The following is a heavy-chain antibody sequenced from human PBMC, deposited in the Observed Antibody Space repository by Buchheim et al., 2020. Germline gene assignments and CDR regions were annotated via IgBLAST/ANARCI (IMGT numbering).Heavy chain of an antibody. CDR1: GDSIGSSNW. CDR2: IYHSGTT. Sequence: QVQLQESGPGLVKPSGTPSLTCAVSGDSIGSSNWWTWVRQPPGKGLEWVGEIYHSGTTNYNPSLKSRVTIFIDKSSSRFSLRLNSVTAADTAVYYCATRAVIGGPSWGQGTL. J-gene: IGHJ4*02. CDR3: ATRAVIGGPS. D-gene: IGHD3-16*01. V-gene: IGHV4-4*02.